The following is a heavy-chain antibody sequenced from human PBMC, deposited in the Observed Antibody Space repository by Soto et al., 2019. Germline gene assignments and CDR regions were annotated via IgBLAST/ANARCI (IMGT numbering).Heavy chain of an antibody. CDR3: AREIFGGCSPAGY. D-gene: IGHD3-3*01. V-gene: IGHV4-4*02. J-gene: IGHJ4*02. CDR1: GGSISSTNW. CDR2: IDLSGKT. Sequence: QVQLQESGPGLVKPSGTLSLTCAVSGGSISSTNWWSWVRQPPGEGLEWIGEIDLSGKTNYNPSLKSRIPMSRAQSQTQLSLTLTSVTAAETAVYYCAREIFGGCSPAGYFGQGTLVIVSS.